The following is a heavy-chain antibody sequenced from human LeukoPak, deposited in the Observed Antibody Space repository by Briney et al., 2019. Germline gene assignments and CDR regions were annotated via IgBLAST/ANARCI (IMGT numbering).Heavy chain of an antibody. CDR2: ISGSGGST. Sequence: GGSLRLSCAASGFTLSDYVMSWVRQAPGKGLEWVSVISGSGGSTYYADSVKGRFTISRDNSKNTLYLQMNSLRAEDTAVYYCAKDPPQYYFDYWGQGTLVTVSS. CDR1: GFTLSDYV. V-gene: IGHV3-23*01. CDR3: AKDPPQYYFDY. J-gene: IGHJ4*02.